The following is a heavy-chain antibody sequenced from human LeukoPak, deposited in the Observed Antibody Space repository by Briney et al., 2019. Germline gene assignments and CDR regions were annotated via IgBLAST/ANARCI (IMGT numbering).Heavy chain of an antibody. CDR1: GFTFSTYW. CDR3: ARDRGWLQFDY. Sequence: GGSLRLSCTASGFTFSTYWISWVRQAPGKGLEWVANIKEDGSDKYYVDSVKGRFTISRDNVKNSLYLQMNSLRAEDTAVYYCARDRGWLQFDYWGQGTLVTVSS. J-gene: IGHJ4*02. CDR2: IKEDGSDK. D-gene: IGHD5-24*01. V-gene: IGHV3-7*03.